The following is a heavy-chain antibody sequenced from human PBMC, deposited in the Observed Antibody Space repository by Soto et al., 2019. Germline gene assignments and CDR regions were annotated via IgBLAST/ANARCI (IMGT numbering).Heavy chain of an antibody. CDR3: ARESQTWGPHNSFDL. D-gene: IGHD1-1*01. CDR1: GYSFTNYI. CDR2: ISPYNGNT. Sequence: QVQLVQSGADVKKPGASVKVSCKASGYSFTNYIITWVRQAPGQGLEWMGWISPYNGNTDYAQNLLGRVTMTTDTSTSTVYMELRSLRSDDTAVYYCARESQTWGPHNSFDLWGRGTLVTVSS. J-gene: IGHJ2*01. V-gene: IGHV1-18*01.